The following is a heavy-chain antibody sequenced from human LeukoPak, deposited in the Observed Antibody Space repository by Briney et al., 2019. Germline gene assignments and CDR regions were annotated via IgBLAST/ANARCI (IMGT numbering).Heavy chain of an antibody. Sequence: GGSLRLSCAASGFTFSTYSMNWVRQAPGKGLEWVSYISRSSSSIYYADSVKGRFTISRDNSKNTLYLQMNSLRAEGTAVYYCAKRNGGYLGWGQGTLVTVSS. V-gene: IGHV3-48*01. CDR3: AKRNGGYLG. CDR2: ISRSSSSI. D-gene: IGHD4-17*01. J-gene: IGHJ4*02. CDR1: GFTFSTYS.